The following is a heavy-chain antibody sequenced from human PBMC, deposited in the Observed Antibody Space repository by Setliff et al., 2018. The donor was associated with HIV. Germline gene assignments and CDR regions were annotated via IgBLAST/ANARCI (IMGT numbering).Heavy chain of an antibody. Sequence: SETLSLTCTVSGDSVSSASYYWSWIRQPPGKGLEWIGYIYYSGTTKYNPTLKSRVTISVDTSKNQFSLKLSSVTAADTAVYYCASEAWTSYRSSSGYYYYYMDVWGKGTTVTVSS. CDR1: GDSVSSASYY. J-gene: IGHJ6*03. D-gene: IGHD6-6*01. V-gene: IGHV4-61*01. CDR3: ASEAWTSYRSSSGYYYYYMDV. CDR2: IYYSGTT.